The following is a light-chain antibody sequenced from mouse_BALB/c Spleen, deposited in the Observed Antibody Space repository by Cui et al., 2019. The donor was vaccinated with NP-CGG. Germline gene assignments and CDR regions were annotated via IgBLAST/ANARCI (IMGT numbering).Light chain of an antibody. J-gene: IGLJ1*01. CDR1: TGAVTTSNY. CDR2: GTN. Sequence: VTQESALTTSPGKTVTLTCRSSTGAVTTSNYANWVQEKPDHLFTGLIGGTNNRAPGIPARFSGSLIGDKAALTITGAQTEDEAIYFCALWYSNHWVFGGGTKLTVL. V-gene: IGLV1*01. CDR3: ALWYSNHWV.